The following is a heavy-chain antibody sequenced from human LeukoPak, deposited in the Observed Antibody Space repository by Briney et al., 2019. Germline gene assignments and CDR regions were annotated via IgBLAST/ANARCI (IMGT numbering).Heavy chain of an antibody. CDR2: ISGGGETT. D-gene: IGHD4-17*01. Sequence: PGGSLRLSCAASGIIFNNFAMNWVRQAPGKGLEWVSSISGGGETTYYADSAKGRFTISRDNSQNTLYLQMNSLRAEDTAVYYCARDYADYVGYFFFDYWGQGTLVTVSS. CDR3: ARDYADYVGYFFFDY. V-gene: IGHV3-23*01. CDR1: GIIFNNFA. J-gene: IGHJ4*02.